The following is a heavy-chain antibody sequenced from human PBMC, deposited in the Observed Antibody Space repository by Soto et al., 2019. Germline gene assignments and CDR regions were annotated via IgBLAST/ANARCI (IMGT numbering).Heavy chain of an antibody. CDR1: GYSFTSYW. D-gene: IGHD6-6*01. Sequence: PGESLKISCKGSGYSFTSYWIGWVRQMPGKGLEWMGIIYPGDSDTRYSPSLQGQVTISADKSISTAYLQWSSLKASDTAMYYCARREGSSANYYYYGMDVWGQGTTVTVSS. CDR2: IYPGDSDT. CDR3: ARREGSSANYYYYGMDV. V-gene: IGHV5-51*01. J-gene: IGHJ6*02.